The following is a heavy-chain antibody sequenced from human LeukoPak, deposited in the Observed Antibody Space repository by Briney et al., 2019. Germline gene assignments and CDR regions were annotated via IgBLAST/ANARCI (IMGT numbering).Heavy chain of an antibody. J-gene: IGHJ4*02. CDR3: ARAAGGDSIRKTCPFNFDY. Sequence: ASVKVSCKASGYTFTSYYMHWVRQAPGQGFEWMGIINPSGGSTSYAQKFQGRVTMTRDTSTSTVYMELSSLRSEDAAVYYYARAAGGDSIRKTCPFNFDYWGQGTLVTVSS. D-gene: IGHD2-21*02. CDR1: GYTFTSYY. V-gene: IGHV1-46*01. CDR2: INPSGGST.